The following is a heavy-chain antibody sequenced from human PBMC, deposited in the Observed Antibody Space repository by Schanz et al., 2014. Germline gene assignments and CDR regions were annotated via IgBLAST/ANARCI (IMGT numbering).Heavy chain of an antibody. CDR3: ANNWNLDY. CDR2: INTGGDST. J-gene: IGHJ4*02. Sequence: EVQLLESGGGLVQPGGSLRLSCAASGFTFSSYAMSWVRQAPGKGLEWVSSINTGGDSTYYADSVKGRFTMSRDNAKNSVFLQMNSLRAEDTAVYYCANNWNLDYWGQGTLVTVSS. D-gene: IGHD1-20*01. V-gene: IGHV3-23*01. CDR1: GFTFSSYA.